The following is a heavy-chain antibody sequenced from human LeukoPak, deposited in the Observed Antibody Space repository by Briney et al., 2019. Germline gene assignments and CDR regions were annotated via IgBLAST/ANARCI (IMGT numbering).Heavy chain of an antibody. CDR3: AKEAVAGAANDAFDI. V-gene: IGHV3-23*01. Sequence: GGSLRLSCAASVFMFTNYAMTWVRETPGKGLEWVSAISDSGGSTYYADSVKGRFTMSRDNSKNTLYLQMNRLRAEDTALYYCAKEAVAGAANDAFDIWGPGTMVTASS. CDR1: VFMFTNYA. J-gene: IGHJ3*02. D-gene: IGHD1-26*01. CDR2: ISDSGGST.